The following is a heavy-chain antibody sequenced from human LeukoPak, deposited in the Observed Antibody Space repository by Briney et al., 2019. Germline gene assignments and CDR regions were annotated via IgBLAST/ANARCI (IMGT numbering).Heavy chain of an antibody. CDR3: ARDGYCSSTSCYLVYYYGMDV. J-gene: IGHJ6*02. CDR1: GGTFSSYA. Sequence: SVKASCKASGGTFSSYAISWVRQAPGQGLEWMGGIIPIFGTANYAQKFQGRVTITADESTSTAYMELSSLRSEDTAVYYCARDGYCSSTSCYLVYYYGMDVWGQGTTVTVSS. D-gene: IGHD2-2*03. V-gene: IGHV1-69*13. CDR2: IIPIFGTA.